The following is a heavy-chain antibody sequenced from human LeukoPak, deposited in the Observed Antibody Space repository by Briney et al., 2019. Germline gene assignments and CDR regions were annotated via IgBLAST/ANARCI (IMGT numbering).Heavy chain of an antibody. J-gene: IGHJ5*02. V-gene: IGHV4-39*07. CDR2: IYYSGST. D-gene: IGHD2-15*01. CDR3: ARVRGCSGGSCLKNWFDP. Sequence: SETLSLTCTVSGGSISSSSYYWGWIRQPPGKGLEWIGGIYYSGSTNYNPSLKSRVTISVDTSKNQFSLKLSSVTAADTAVYYCARVRGCSGGSCLKNWFDPWGQGTLVTVSS. CDR1: GGSISSSSYY.